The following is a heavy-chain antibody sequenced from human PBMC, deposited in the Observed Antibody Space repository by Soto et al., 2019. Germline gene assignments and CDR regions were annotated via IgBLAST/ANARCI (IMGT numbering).Heavy chain of an antibody. CDR3: AKGLWTVGYCSGGSCYDGMDV. V-gene: IGHV1-2*02. Sequence: ASVKVSCKASGYTFTGFHLHWVRQAPGQGLEWMGWINPKSGDTNYAQKFLGRVTMTRDTSISTGYMELSGLNSDDTALYYCAKGLWTVGYCSGGSCYDGMDVWGQGTTVTVSS. CDR1: GYTFTGFH. J-gene: IGHJ6*02. D-gene: IGHD2-15*01. CDR2: INPKSGDT.